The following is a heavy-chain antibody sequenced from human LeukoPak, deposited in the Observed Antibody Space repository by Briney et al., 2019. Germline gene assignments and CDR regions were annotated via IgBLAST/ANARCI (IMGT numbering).Heavy chain of an antibody. CDR1: GFTFSSYV. J-gene: IGHJ4*02. CDR3: ARDERRYSSSWYSTILDY. CDR2: ISYDGSNK. D-gene: IGHD6-13*01. V-gene: IGHV3-30-3*01. Sequence: PGGSLRLSCAASGFTFSSYVMNWVRQAPGKGLEWVAVISYDGSNKYFADSVKGRFTISRDNSKNTLYLQMDSLRAEDTAVYYCARDERRYSSSWYSTILDYWGQGTLVTVSS.